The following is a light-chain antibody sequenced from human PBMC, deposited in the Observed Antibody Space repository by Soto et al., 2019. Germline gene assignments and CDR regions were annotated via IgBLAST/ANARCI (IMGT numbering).Light chain of an antibody. J-gene: IGKJ1*01. CDR3: QQYDSSRT. CDR2: GAS. CDR1: QSVDSRF. V-gene: IGKV3-20*01. Sequence: DIVLTQSPGTLSLSPGERATLSCRASQSVDSRFLAWYQHKPCQAPRLLVYGASSRGTGIPDRFSGSGSGTDFTLTISGLEPEDFAVYYCQQYDSSRTFGQGTKVEMK.